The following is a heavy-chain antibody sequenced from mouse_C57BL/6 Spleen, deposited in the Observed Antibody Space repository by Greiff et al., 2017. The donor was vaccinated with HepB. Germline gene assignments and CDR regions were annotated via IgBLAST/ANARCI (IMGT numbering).Heavy chain of an antibody. CDR3: ARQGSKIFFDY. Sequence: QVQLKQSGAELVKPGASVKMSCKASGYTFTSYWITWVKQRPGQGLEWIGDIYPGSGSTNYNEKFKSKATLTVDTSSSTAYMQLSSLTSEDSAVYYCARQGSKIFFDYWGQGTTLTVSS. CDR1: GYTFTSYW. V-gene: IGHV1-55*01. J-gene: IGHJ2*01. D-gene: IGHD2-5*01. CDR2: IYPGSGST.